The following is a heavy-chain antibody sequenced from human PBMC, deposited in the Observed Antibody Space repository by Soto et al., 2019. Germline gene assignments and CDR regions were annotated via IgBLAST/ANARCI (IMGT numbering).Heavy chain of an antibody. V-gene: IGHV6-1*01. Sequence: SQTLSLTCALSGDSVSSNSAAWNWIRQSPSRGLEWLGRTYYRSKWYNDYAVSVKSRITINPDTSKNQFSLQLNSVTPEDTAVYYCARALAARQGYYYYGMDVWGQGTTVTVSS. CDR1: GDSVSSNSAA. CDR2: TYYRSKWYN. J-gene: IGHJ6*02. CDR3: ARALAARQGYYYYGMDV. D-gene: IGHD6-6*01.